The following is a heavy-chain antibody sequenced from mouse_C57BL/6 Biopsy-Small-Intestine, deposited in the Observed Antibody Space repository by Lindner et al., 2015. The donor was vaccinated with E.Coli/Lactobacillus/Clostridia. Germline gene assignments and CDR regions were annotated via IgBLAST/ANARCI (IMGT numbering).Heavy chain of an antibody. J-gene: IGHJ1*01. CDR2: INPYNGDT. D-gene: IGHD2-3*01. V-gene: IGHV1-20*01. CDR1: GYSFTGYF. CDR3: ARSGPIYDGYYWYFDV. Sequence: VQLQESGLELVKPGASVKISCKASGYSFTGYFMNWVKQSHGKSLEWIGRINPYNGDTFYNQKFKGKATLTVDKSSSTAHMELRSLTSEDSAVYYCARSGPIYDGYYWYFDVWGAGTTVTVSS.